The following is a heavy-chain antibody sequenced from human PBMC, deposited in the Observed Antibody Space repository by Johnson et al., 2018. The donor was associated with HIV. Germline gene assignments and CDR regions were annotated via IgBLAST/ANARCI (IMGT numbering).Heavy chain of an antibody. CDR3: ARDLDWGRQSGAFDI. J-gene: IGHJ3*02. CDR1: GFTFSSYA. V-gene: IGHV3-30*04. Sequence: QVQLVESEGGLVQPGRSLRLSCAASGFTFSSYALYWVRQVPGKGLEWVATISYDGGNKYYADSVKGRFTISRDNSKNTLFLQMNSLRAEDTALYYCARDLDWGRQSGAFDIWGQGTMVTVSS. CDR2: ISYDGGNK. D-gene: IGHD7-27*01.